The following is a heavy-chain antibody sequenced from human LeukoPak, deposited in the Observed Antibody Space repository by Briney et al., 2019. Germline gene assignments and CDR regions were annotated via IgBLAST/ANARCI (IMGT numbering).Heavy chain of an antibody. CDR2: ISYTGTYI. J-gene: IGHJ4*02. D-gene: IGHD1-26*01. CDR3: VRDRGTYRPIDY. V-gene: IGHV3-21*04. CDR1: AFSLNAYN. Sequence: GGSLRLSCAASAFSLNAYNMNWVRQAPGKGLEWVSSISYTGTYIYYADSVKGRFTISRDNAQNSLYLEMNSLRAEDTAIYYCVRDRGTYRPIDYWGQGTLVTVSS.